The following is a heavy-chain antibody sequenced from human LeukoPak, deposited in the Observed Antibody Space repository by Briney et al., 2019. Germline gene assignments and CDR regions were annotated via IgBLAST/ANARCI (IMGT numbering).Heavy chain of an antibody. J-gene: IGHJ4*02. CDR3: ARALSDFWSGYYTPLYYFDY. Sequence: PGGSLRLSCAASGFTFSSYAMSWVRQAPGKGLEWVSAISGSGGSTYYADSVKGRFTISRENAKNSLYLQMNSLRAEDTAVYYCARALSDFWSGYYTPLYYFDYWGQGTLVTVSS. CDR1: GFTFSSYA. CDR2: ISGSGGST. V-gene: IGHV3-23*01. D-gene: IGHD3-3*01.